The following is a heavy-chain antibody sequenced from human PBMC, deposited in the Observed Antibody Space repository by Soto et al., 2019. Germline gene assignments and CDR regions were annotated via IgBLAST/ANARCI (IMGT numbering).Heavy chain of an antibody. D-gene: IGHD1-7*01. Sequence: SSETLSLTCAVSGGSFTSNNWWTWVRQPPGQGLEWIGEIYRTGSTNYNPSLKSRVTISLDKSENQFSLKVTSLTTADTAVYYCASRDPGTSVDYWGQGTLVTVSS. V-gene: IGHV4-4*02. CDR3: ASRDPGTSVDY. J-gene: IGHJ4*02. CDR1: GGSFTSNNW. CDR2: IYRTGST.